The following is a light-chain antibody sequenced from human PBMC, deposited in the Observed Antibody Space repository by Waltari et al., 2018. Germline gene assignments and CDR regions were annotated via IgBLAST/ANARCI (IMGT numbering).Light chain of an antibody. CDR3: VLYMGSGIGV. V-gene: IGLV8-61*01. CDR2: STN. Sequence: QTVVTQEPSFSVSPGGTVTLTCGLSSGSVSTSYYPSWYQQTPGQAPRTLIYSTNTRSSGVPDRFSGSILGNKAALTITGAQADVESDYYCVLYMGSGIGVFGGGTKLTVL. CDR1: SGSVSTSYY. J-gene: IGLJ3*02.